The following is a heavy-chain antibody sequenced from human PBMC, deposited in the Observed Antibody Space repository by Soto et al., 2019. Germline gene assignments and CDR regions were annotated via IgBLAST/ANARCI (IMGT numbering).Heavy chain of an antibody. CDR1: GVTLGCYA. CDR3: SKDLRLLKWLLPPYSQYLQP. D-gene: IGHD6-19*01. V-gene: IGHV3-23*01. Sequence: GGTLRLSCAASGVTLGCYAICWVGQAPGTRLEWVSALSGSGGSTYYADSVKGRFTISRDNSKTTLYLQMNSLRAEDTAVYYCSKDLRLLKWLLPPYSQYLQPWGQGTLGTGAS. CDR2: LSGSGGST. J-gene: IGHJ1*01.